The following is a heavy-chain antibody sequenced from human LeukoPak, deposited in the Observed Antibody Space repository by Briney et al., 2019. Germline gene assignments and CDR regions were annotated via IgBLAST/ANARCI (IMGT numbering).Heavy chain of an antibody. J-gene: IGHJ6*03. Sequence: PSETLSLTCTVSGGSISSSSYYWGWIRQPPGKGREWIGSIYYSGSTYYNPSLKSRVTISVDTSKNQFSLKLSSVTAADTAVYYCATTDCSSTSCHYYYYYYMDVWGKGTTVTVSS. V-gene: IGHV4-39*07. CDR2: IYYSGST. CDR3: ATTDCSSTSCHYYYYYYMDV. D-gene: IGHD2-2*01. CDR1: GGSISSSSYY.